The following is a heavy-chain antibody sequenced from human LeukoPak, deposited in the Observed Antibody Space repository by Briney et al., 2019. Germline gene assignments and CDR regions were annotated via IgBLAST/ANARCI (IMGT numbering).Heavy chain of an antibody. CDR1: GYTFINYG. CDR2: ISAHNGDT. J-gene: IGHJ3*02. CDR3: ARELREEMVPELETDAFDI. Sequence: ASVKVSCKAFGYTFINYGISWVRQAPGQGLEWMGWISAHNGDTNYAQKFQGRVTMTTDPSTSTIYMELRSLRSDDTAVYYCARELREEMVPELETDAFDIWGQGTMVTVSS. D-gene: IGHD5-24*01. V-gene: IGHV1-18*01.